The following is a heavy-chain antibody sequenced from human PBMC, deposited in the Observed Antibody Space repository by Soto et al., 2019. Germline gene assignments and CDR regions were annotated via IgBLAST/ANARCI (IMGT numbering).Heavy chain of an antibody. D-gene: IGHD1-7*01. CDR3: AGYNWSYYFDP. CDR1: GGSVRDGSYY. J-gene: IGHJ5*02. V-gene: IGHV4-61*01. Sequence: SETLSLTCTVSGGSVRDGSYYWAWLRQPPGKGLEWIGHIYHSGSTIYNPSLKSRVTISIDTSKSQFSLNLNSMTAADTAVYYCAGYNWSYYFDPWGQGTLVTVSS. CDR2: IYHSGST.